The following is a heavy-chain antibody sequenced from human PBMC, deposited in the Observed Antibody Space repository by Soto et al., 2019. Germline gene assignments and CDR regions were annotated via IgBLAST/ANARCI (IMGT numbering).Heavy chain of an antibody. J-gene: IGHJ4*02. Sequence: QVQLVQSGAEVKKPGASVKVSCKASGYTFASYGITWVRQAPGQGLEWMGWISAYNGDTKYAQKFQGRVTMTTDTSTGTAYMELRSLRSDDTAVFFCARDSSALTTYYFDYWGQGTLVTVPS. D-gene: IGHD4-17*01. CDR1: GYTFASYG. CDR3: ARDSSALTTYYFDY. V-gene: IGHV1-18*01. CDR2: ISAYNGDT.